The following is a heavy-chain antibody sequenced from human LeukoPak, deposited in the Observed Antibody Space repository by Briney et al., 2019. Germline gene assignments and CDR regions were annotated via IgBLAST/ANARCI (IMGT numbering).Heavy chain of an antibody. D-gene: IGHD3-9*01. CDR1: GFTFSSYS. CDR2: ISSSSSYI. Sequence: GGSLRLSCVASGFTFSSYSMNWVRQAPGKGLEWVSSISSSSSYIYYADSVKGRFTISRDNAKNSLYLQMNSLRAEDTAVYYCARDYDILTGYYPIHYYYYGMDVWGKGTTVTVSS. V-gene: IGHV3-21*01. CDR3: ARDYDILTGYYPIHYYYYGMDV. J-gene: IGHJ6*04.